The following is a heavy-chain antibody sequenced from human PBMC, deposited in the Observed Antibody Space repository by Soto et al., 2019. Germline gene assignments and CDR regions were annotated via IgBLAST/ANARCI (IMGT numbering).Heavy chain of an antibody. V-gene: IGHV4-59*01. Sequence: SETLSLTCTVSGGSISSYYWNWVRQPPGKGLEWIGYIYYSGSTNYNPSLKSRVNISIDTSKSQFSLRLSSVTAADTAVYYCARAGGYASPYSYWGQGSQVTVSS. CDR1: GGSISSYY. CDR3: ARAGGYASPYSY. D-gene: IGHD5-12*01. J-gene: IGHJ4*02. CDR2: IYYSGST.